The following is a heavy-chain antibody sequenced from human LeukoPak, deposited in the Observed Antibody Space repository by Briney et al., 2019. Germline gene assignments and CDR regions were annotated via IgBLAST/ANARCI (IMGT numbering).Heavy chain of an antibody. D-gene: IGHD2-2*01. V-gene: IGHV3-43*02. CDR1: GFTFDEFG. J-gene: IGHJ1*01. Sequence: GGSLRLSCAASGFTFDEFGMHWVRQAPGKGLEWVSFVSGDGGRTDYAGSVKGRFTISRDNRKNSLYLQMGSLTAEDTAFYFCARDRMSRAPTYFHHWGQGTLVTVSA. CDR3: ARDRMSRAPTYFHH. CDR2: VSGDGGRT.